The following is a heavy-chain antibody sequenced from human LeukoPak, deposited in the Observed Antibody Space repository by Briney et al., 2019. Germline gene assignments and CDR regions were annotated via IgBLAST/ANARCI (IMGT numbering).Heavy chain of an antibody. CDR1: GDFITAYY. CDR3: ARVSSGWYEDAFDI. D-gene: IGHD6-19*01. Sequence: SETLSLTCTVSGDFITAYYWSWIRQPPGKGLEWLGYVYYTGSTEYNPSLRSRVTISLEMSKHQFSLNLTSVTAADTAVYYCARVSSGWYEDAFDIWVQGTMVTVSS. CDR2: VYYTGST. J-gene: IGHJ3*02. V-gene: IGHV4-59*01.